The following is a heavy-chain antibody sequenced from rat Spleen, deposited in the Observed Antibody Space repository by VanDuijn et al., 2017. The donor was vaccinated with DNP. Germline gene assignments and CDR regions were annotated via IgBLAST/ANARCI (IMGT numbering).Heavy chain of an antibody. CDR1: GFTFSNHF. Sequence: EVQLVESGGGLVQPGRSLKLSCVVSGFTFSNHFMAWVRQAPTKGLEWVASISPTDGATYYPDSVKGRFSISRDNAKSTLYLQMDSLRSEDTATYYCASLWTLAYWGQGTLVTVSS. CDR2: ISPTDGAT. J-gene: IGHJ3*01. D-gene: IGHD1-3*01. V-gene: IGHV5-25*01. CDR3: ASLWTLAY.